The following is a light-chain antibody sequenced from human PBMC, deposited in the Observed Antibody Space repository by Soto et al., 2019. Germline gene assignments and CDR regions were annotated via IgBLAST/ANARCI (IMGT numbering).Light chain of an antibody. J-gene: IGKJ5*01. Sequence: DIQMTQSPSSLSASVGDRVTITCRASQGISNYLAWYQQKPGKVPKLLIYAASTLQSGVPSLFSGSGSGTDFPLTISSLQPEDVATYYFQKYNSAPFTFGQGKRLEIK. CDR3: QKYNSAPFT. CDR2: AAS. V-gene: IGKV1-27*01. CDR1: QGISNY.